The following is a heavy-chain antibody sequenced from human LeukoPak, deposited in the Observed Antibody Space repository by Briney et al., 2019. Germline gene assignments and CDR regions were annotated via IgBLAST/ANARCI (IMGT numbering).Heavy chain of an antibody. Sequence: SETLSLTCAVYGGSFSGYYWSWIRQPPGKGLEWIGEINHSGSTNYNPSLKSRVTISVDTSKNQFSLKLSSVTAADTAVYYCARGPCDYVVVIGCYYYMDVWGKGTTVTVSS. J-gene: IGHJ6*03. D-gene: IGHD3-10*01. V-gene: IGHV4-34*01. CDR1: GGSFSGYY. CDR2: INHSGST. CDR3: ARGPCDYVVVIGCYYYMDV.